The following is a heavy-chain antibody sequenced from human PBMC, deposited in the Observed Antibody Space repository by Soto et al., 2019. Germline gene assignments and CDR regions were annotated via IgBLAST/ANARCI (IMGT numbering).Heavy chain of an antibody. CDR2: IYYSGST. D-gene: IGHD3-9*01. J-gene: IGHJ4*02. CDR1: GGSISSSSYY. CDR3: ASTAGRYFDWLFPEL. V-gene: IGHV4-39*01. Sequence: QLQLQESGPGLVKPSETLSLTCTVSGGSISSSSYYWGWIRQPPGKGLEWIGSIYYSGSTYYNPSLKSRVTISVDTSKNQFSLKLSSVTAADTAVYYCASTAGRYFDWLFPELWGQGTLVTVSS.